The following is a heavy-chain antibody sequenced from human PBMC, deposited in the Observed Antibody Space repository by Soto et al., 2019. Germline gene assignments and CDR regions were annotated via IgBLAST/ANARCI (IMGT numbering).Heavy chain of an antibody. CDR2: ISYYSNNE. CDR1: GFTFSGYG. CDR3: AKQDASGRYSLDY. J-gene: IGHJ4*02. V-gene: IGHV3-30*12. D-gene: IGHD1-26*01. Sequence: PGGSLRLSCEASGFTFSGYGMHWVRQAPGKGLEWEPVISYYSNNEYNEDPVNRRFTIFRDNSKQPAYMQLNGLRIDDRAVYFCAKQDASGRYSLDYWGQGSQVTVPS.